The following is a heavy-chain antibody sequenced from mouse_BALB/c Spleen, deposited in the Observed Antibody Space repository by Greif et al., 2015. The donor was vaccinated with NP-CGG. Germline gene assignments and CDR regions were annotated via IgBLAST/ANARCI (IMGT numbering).Heavy chain of an antibody. CDR3: ARDDGYSYYYAMDY. CDR2: ISSGSSTI. Sequence: EVLLVESGGGLVQPGGSRKLSCAASGFTFSSFGMHWVRQAPEKGLEWVAYISSGSSTIYYADTVKGRFTISRDSPKNTLFLQMTSLRSEDTAMYYCARDDGYSYYYAMDYWGQGTSVTVSP. CDR1: GFTFSSFG. V-gene: IGHV5-17*02. D-gene: IGHD2-3*01. J-gene: IGHJ4*01.